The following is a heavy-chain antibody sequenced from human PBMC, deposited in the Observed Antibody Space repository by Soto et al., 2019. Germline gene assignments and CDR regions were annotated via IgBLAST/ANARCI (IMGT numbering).Heavy chain of an antibody. CDR2: INDRGSI. D-gene: IGHD3-9*01. Sequence: QVQLQQWGAGLLRPLETLSLTCGVSGGSFSGYYWAWIRQSPGKGLECIGEINDRGSINYNPALKSRFRISVATSKNHYSLKLRSVTAADTAVYYCARESHDILTGPPWVWYFDLWGRGTLVTVSS. CDR1: GGSFSGYY. CDR3: ARESHDILTGPPWVWYFDL. V-gene: IGHV4-34*01. J-gene: IGHJ2*01.